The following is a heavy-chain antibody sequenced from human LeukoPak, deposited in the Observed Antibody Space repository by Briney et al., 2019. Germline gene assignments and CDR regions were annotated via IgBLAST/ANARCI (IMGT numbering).Heavy chain of an antibody. V-gene: IGHV3-23*01. CDR2: ISGSGGST. J-gene: IGHJ4*02. D-gene: IGHD5-18*01. Sequence: PGGSLGLSCAASGFTFSSYAMSWVRQAPGKGLEWVSAISGSGGSTYYADSVKGRFTISRDNSKNTLYLQMNSLRAEDTAVYYCAIIARGCSYTIDYWGQGTLVTVSS. CDR1: GFTFSSYA. CDR3: AIIARGCSYTIDY.